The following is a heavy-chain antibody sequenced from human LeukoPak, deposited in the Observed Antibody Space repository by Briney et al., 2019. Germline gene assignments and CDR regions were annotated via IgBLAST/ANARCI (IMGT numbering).Heavy chain of an antibody. J-gene: IGHJ4*02. CDR1: GFIFSSYA. CDR2: ISSNGDST. D-gene: IGHD3-10*01. CDR3: ARDAVWFGESNPLDY. V-gene: IGHV3-64*01. Sequence: GGSLRLSCAASGFIFSSYAMHWVRQAPGKGLEYVSGISSNGDSTYANSVKGRFTISRDNSTNTLYLQMGSLRAEDMAVYYCARDAVWFGESNPLDYWGQGTLVTVSS.